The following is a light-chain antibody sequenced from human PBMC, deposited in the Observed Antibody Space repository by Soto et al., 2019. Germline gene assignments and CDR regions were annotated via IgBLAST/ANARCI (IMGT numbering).Light chain of an antibody. CDR1: SSNIGAGYD. Sequence: QSVLTQPPSVSGAPGQRVTISCTGSSSNIGAGYDVHWYQQLPGTAPKLLIYGNSNRPSGVPDRFSGSKSGTSASLAITGLQAEDEADYYCQSYDSSLSGLVFGTGTKHRP. V-gene: IGLV1-40*01. J-gene: IGLJ1*01. CDR2: GNS. CDR3: QSYDSSLSGLV.